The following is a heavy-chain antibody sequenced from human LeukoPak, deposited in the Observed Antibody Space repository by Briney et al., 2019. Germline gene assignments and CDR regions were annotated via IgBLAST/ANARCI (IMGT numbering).Heavy chain of an antibody. V-gene: IGHV1-24*01. D-gene: IGHD3-22*01. Sequence: GASVKVSCKVSGYTLTELSMHWVRQAPGKGLEWMGGFDPEDGETIYAQKFQGRVTMTEDTSTDTAYMELSSLRSEDTAVYYCATAHYYYDSSGYYSFDYWGQGTLVTVSS. CDR1: GYTLTELS. CDR2: FDPEDGET. CDR3: ATAHYYYDSSGYYSFDY. J-gene: IGHJ4*02.